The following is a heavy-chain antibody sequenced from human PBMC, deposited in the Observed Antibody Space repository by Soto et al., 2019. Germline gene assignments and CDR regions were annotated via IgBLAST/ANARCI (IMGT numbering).Heavy chain of an antibody. V-gene: IGHV1-69*01. Sequence: QVQLVQSGAEVKKPGSSVKVSCKASGGTFSSYAISWVRQAPGQGLEWMGGIIPIFGTANYAQKFQGRVTITADESTSTAYMELSSLRSEDTAVYYCARGRYCSSTSCYDHYYYGMDVWGQGTTVTVSS. D-gene: IGHD2-2*01. CDR3: ARGRYCSSTSCYDHYYYGMDV. CDR2: IIPIFGTA. J-gene: IGHJ6*02. CDR1: GGTFSSYA.